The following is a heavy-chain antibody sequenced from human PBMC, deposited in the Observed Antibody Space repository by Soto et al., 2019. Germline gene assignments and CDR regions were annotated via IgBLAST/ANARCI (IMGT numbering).Heavy chain of an antibody. CDR2: ISWNSGSI. J-gene: IGHJ6*02. CDR1: GFTFDDYA. D-gene: IGHD2-21*02. V-gene: IGHV3-9*01. Sequence: GGSLRLSCAASGFTFDDYAMHWVRQAPGKGLEWVSGISWNSGSIGYADSVKGRFTISRDNAKNSLYLQMNSLRAEDTALYYCAKERAYCGGDCYSSYYYGMDVWGQGTTVTVSS. CDR3: AKERAYCGGDCYSSYYYGMDV.